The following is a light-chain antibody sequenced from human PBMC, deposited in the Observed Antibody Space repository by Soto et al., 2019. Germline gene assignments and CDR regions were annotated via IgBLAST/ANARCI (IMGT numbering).Light chain of an antibody. V-gene: IGLV2-14*01. CDR2: EVS. CDR3: SSYTVASALV. J-gene: IGLJ3*02. Sequence: QSALTQPASVSGSPEQAITISCTGTSSDIGYYDFVSWYQQYPGKAPKLVIYEVSDRPSGVSNRFSGSKSGNTASLTISGLQSEDEADYYCSSYTVASALVFGGGTKLTVL. CDR1: SSDIGYYDF.